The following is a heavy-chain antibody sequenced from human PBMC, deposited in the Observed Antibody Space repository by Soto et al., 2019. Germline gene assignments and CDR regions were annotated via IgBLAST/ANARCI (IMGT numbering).Heavy chain of an antibody. Sequence: SETLSLTCTVSGGSISSGGYYWYWIRQHPVKGLEWIGYIYYSGTTNYNPSLKSRVTISVDTSKNQFSLKLSSVTAADTAVYYCARTIGSSWKNAFDIWGQGTMVTVSS. CDR1: GGSISSGGYY. CDR3: ARTIGSSWKNAFDI. J-gene: IGHJ3*02. CDR2: IYYSGTT. D-gene: IGHD6-13*01. V-gene: IGHV4-61*08.